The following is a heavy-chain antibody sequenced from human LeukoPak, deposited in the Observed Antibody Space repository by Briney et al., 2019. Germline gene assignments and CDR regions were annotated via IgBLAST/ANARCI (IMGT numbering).Heavy chain of an antibody. V-gene: IGHV3-7*01. Sequence: GGSLRLSCAASGFTFSSYWMSWVRQAPGKGLEWVANIKQDGSEKYYVDSVKGRFTISRDNAKNSLYLQMNSLRAEDTAVYYCAKGSTYYDSSGDDYWGQGTLVTVSS. CDR2: IKQDGSEK. D-gene: IGHD3-22*01. J-gene: IGHJ4*02. CDR3: AKGSTYYDSSGDDY. CDR1: GFTFSSYW.